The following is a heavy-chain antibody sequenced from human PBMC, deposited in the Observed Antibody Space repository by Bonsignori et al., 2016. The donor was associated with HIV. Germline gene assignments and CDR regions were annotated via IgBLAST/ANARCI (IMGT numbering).Heavy chain of an antibody. CDR2: VDSGASNI. D-gene: IGHD2-2*01. CDR1: GFTFSDYY. Sequence: GESLKISCVASGFTFSDYYMGWIRQAPGRGLEWVSYVDSGASNIWFAESVRGRFTISRDNAKNSLFLQMNNLRVDDTAVYYCVPAGDRDHYYYYYMDVWGKGTTVTVSS. J-gene: IGHJ6*03. CDR3: VPAGDRDHYYYYYMDV. V-gene: IGHV3-11*01.